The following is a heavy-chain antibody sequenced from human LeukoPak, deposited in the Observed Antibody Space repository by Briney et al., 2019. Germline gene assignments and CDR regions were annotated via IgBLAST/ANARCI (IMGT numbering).Heavy chain of an antibody. Sequence: PGGSLRLSCAASGFTFSDYYMSWIRQAPGKGLEWVSYISSSGSTIYYADSVKGRFTISRDNAKNSLYLQMNSLRAEDTALYHCARVKQAAGLFDYWGQGTLVTVSS. J-gene: IGHJ4*02. CDR3: ARVKQAAGLFDY. CDR1: GFTFSDYY. D-gene: IGHD6-13*01. CDR2: ISSSGSTI. V-gene: IGHV3-11*01.